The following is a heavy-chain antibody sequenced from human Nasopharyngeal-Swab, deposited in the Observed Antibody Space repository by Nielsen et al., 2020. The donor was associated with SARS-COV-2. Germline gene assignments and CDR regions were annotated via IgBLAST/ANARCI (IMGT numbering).Heavy chain of an antibody. V-gene: IGHV3-53*01. J-gene: IGHJ4*02. CDR1: GFTVSSNY. D-gene: IGHD3-16*01. CDR3: ARGGGDDYVWGSYNYYFDY. Sequence: GGSLRLSCAASGFTVSSNYMSWVRQAPGKGLEWVSVIYSGGSKYYADSVKGRFTISRDNSKNTLYLQMNSLRAEDTAVYYCARGGGDDYVWGSYNYYFDYWGQGTLVTVSS. CDR2: IYSGGSK.